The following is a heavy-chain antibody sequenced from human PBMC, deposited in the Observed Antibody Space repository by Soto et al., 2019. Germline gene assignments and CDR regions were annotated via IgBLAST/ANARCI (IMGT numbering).Heavy chain of an antibody. J-gene: IGHJ4*02. V-gene: IGHV3-30-3*01. CDR1: GFTFSSYA. CDR2: ISYDGSNK. Sequence: QVQLVESGGGVVQPGRSLRLSCAASGFTFSSYAMHWVRQAPGKGLERVAVISYDGSNKYYADSVKGRFTISRDNSKNTLYLQMNSLRAEDTAVYYCARDFYYYDSSGYYLDYWVQGTLVTVSS. D-gene: IGHD3-22*01. CDR3: ARDFYYYDSSGYYLDY.